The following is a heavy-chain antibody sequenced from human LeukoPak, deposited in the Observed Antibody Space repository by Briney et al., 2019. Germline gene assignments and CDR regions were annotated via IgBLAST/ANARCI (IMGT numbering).Heavy chain of an antibody. CDR2: INPNSGGT. V-gene: IGHV1-2*02. Sequence: ASVKVSCKASGYTFTGYFIHWVRQAPGQGLEWMGWINPNSGGTSYAQEFQGRLTMTRDTSISTAYMELSSLTSDDTAVYFCARVGGSWYLRLGSWGQGTLVTVSS. CDR3: ARVGGSWYLRLGS. CDR1: GYTFTGYF. J-gene: IGHJ4*02. D-gene: IGHD6-13*01.